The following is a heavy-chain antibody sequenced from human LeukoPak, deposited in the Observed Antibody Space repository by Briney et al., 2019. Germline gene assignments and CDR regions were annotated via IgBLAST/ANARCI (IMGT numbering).Heavy chain of an antibody. J-gene: IGHJ5*02. CDR3: ARDALPATLQLEVNWFDP. Sequence: SETLSLTCTVSGFSISSYYWSWLRQPPGKGLECLWYIYYSGSTKYNPSLKSRVTISVDTSKNQFFLKLSSVTAADTAVYYCARDALPATLQLEVNWFDPRGQGTLVSVSS. D-gene: IGHD5-18*01. V-gene: IGHV4-59*01. CDR1: GFSISSYY. CDR2: IYYSGST.